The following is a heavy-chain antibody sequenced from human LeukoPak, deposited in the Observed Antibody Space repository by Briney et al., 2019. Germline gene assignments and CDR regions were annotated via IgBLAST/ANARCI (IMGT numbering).Heavy chain of an antibody. CDR1: GGSISSSSYY. J-gene: IGHJ5*02. Sequence: PSETLSLTCTVSGGSISSSSYYWGWIRQPPGKGLEWIGSIYYSGSTYYNPSLKSRVTISVDTSKNQFSLKLSSVTAADTAVYYCARPMVRWYDSSGYSTWGQGTLVTVSS. D-gene: IGHD3-22*01. V-gene: IGHV4-39*01. CDR3: ARPMVRWYDSSGYST. CDR2: IYYSGST.